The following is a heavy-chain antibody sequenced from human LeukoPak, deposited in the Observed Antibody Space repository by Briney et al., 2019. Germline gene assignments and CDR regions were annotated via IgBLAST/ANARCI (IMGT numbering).Heavy chain of an antibody. CDR3: ARGDHYYDSSGYPFDY. D-gene: IGHD3-22*01. CDR1: GFTFSSYW. J-gene: IGHJ4*02. V-gene: IGHV3-74*01. CDR2: INTDGSST. Sequence: PGGSLRLSCAASGFTFSSYWMHWVRQAPGKGLVWVSRINTDGSSTSYADSVKGRFTISRDNAKNTLYLQMNSLRAEDTAVYYCARGDHYYDSSGYPFDYRGQGTLVTVSS.